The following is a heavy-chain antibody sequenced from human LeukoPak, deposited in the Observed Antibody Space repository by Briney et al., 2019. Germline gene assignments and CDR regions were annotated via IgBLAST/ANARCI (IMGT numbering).Heavy chain of an antibody. CDR1: GFTFSAFA. CDR2: IFSGGGEI. D-gene: IGHD2-8*02. CDR3: ATYRQVLLPFES. J-gene: IGHJ4*02. Sequence: PGGSLRLSCAASGFTFSAFAMIWVRQPPGKGLEWVSSIFSGGGEIHYADSVRGRFTISRDNSKSTLSLQMNSLGAEDTAIYYCATYRQVLLPFESWGRGTLVTVSS. V-gene: IGHV3-23*01.